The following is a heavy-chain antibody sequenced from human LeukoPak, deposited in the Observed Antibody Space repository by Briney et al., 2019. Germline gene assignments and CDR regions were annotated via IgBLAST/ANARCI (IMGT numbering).Heavy chain of an antibody. CDR2: ISPDSGGT. D-gene: IGHD3-22*01. V-gene: IGHV1-2*02. CDR3: AKGGFPSSASFPFDI. J-gene: IGHJ3*02. Sequence: ASVKVSCKASGYTFTAFYIHWVRQAPGQGLEWLGWISPDSGGTYFAQKFQGRVTMTRDTSIHTAFMELSRLTSDDTAVYYCAKGGFPSSASFPFDIWGQGTMVTVSS. CDR1: GYTFTAFY.